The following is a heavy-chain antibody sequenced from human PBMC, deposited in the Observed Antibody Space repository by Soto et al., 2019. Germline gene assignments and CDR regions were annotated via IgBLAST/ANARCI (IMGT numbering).Heavy chain of an antibody. CDR2: ISGYDGNT. Sequence: QVQLVQSGAEVKKPGASVKVSCKASGYTFTNYGISWVRQAPGQGLEWMGWISGYDGNTNYAQKLQDRVTMTTDTSTSTAYMELRSLRSDDTAVYYCAVATIGTGNYYGLDVWGQGTTVTVSS. J-gene: IGHJ6*02. D-gene: IGHD5-12*01. CDR3: AVATIGTGNYYGLDV. V-gene: IGHV1-18*01. CDR1: GYTFTNYG.